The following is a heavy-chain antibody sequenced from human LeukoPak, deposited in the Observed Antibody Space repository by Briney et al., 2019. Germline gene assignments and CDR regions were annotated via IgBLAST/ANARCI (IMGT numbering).Heavy chain of an antibody. Sequence: SETLSLTCDVSGGSLSPYCWNWIRQSPAKGLEWMGNIYYSGSTRYTKYNPSLKRRHTVLLNTSRKQVSLTLTSLTAADSAVYYCARASDWNDGAGGFDVWGQGTMVAVSS. V-gene: IGHV4-59*01. CDR3: ARASDWNDGAGGFDV. D-gene: IGHD1-1*01. CDR1: GGSLSPYC. CDR2: IYYSGSTRYT. J-gene: IGHJ3*01.